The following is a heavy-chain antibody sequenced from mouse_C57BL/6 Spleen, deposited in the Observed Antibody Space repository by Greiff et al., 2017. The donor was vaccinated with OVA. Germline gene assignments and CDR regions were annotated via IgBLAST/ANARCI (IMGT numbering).Heavy chain of an antibody. CDR3: AIREAYYSNYFDY. CDR1: GYTFTSYW. D-gene: IGHD2-5*01. Sequence: QVQLKQPGAELVKPGASVKVSCKASGYTFTSYWMHWVKQRPGQGLEWIGRIHPSDSDTNYNQKFKGKATLTVDKSSSTAYMQLSSLTSEDSAVYYCAIREAYYSNYFDYWGQGTTLTVSS. CDR2: IHPSDSDT. V-gene: IGHV1-74*01. J-gene: IGHJ2*01.